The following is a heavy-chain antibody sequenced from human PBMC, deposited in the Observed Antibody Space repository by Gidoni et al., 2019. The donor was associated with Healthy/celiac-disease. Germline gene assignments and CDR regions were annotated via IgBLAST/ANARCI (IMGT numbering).Heavy chain of an antibody. J-gene: IGHJ4*02. CDR2: IYYSGST. CDR3: ARLDLRETYYFDY. CDR1: GGSISSGGYY. Sequence: QVQLQESVPGLVKPSQTLSLTFTVSGGSISSGGYYWSWIRQHPGKGLEWIGYIYYSGSTYYNPSLKSRVTISVDTSKNQFYLKLSSVTAADTAVYYCARLDLRETYYFDYWGQGTLVTVSS. V-gene: IGHV4-31*03.